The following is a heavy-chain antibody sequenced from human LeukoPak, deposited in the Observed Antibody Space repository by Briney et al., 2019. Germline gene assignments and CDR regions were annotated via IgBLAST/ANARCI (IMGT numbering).Heavy chain of an antibody. CDR2: IYYSGST. D-gene: IGHD5-24*01. V-gene: IGHV4-59*01. J-gene: IGHJ3*02. Sequence: SESLSLTCTVSGGSMKSYYWNWIRQPPGKGLEWIGYIYYSGSTNYNPSLKSRVTISVDTSKNQFSLKLTSVTAADTAIYYCARVGGMLTINNEAFDIWGQGTVVTVS. CDR1: GGSMKSYY. CDR3: ARVGGMLTINNEAFDI.